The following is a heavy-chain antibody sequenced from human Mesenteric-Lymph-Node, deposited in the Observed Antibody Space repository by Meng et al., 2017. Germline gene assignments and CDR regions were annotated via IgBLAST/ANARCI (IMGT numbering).Heavy chain of an antibody. CDR3: ARDGRHRRFDA. V-gene: IGHV3-11*01. CDR2: ISKSGTSI. Sequence: VGAGGDLVKPGGSLRLCCAASGFSVSDDHLSWIRQAPGKGLEWIAYISKSGTSIYYADSVKGRFTISRDNAKESLYLQMNSLRAEDTAVYYCARDGRHRRFDAWGQGTLVRLL. J-gene: IGHJ5*02. CDR1: GFSVSDDH.